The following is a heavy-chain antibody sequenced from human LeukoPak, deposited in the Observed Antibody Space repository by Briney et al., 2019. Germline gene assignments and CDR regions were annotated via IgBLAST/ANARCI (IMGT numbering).Heavy chain of an antibody. CDR3: AAGRWELLGFGY. Sequence: ASVKVSCKASGGTFSSYAISWVRQAPGQGLEWMGGIIPIFGTANYAQKFQGRVTITADESTSTAYMELSSLRSEDTAVYYCAAGRWELLGFGYWGQGTLVTVSS. CDR2: IIPIFGTA. V-gene: IGHV1-69*13. D-gene: IGHD1-26*01. J-gene: IGHJ4*02. CDR1: GGTFSSYA.